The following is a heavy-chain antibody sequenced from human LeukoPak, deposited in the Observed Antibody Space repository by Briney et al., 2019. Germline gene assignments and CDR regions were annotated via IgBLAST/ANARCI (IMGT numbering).Heavy chain of an antibody. CDR2: MNPSSGNT. CDR1: GYTLTSYD. J-gene: IGHJ4*02. CDR3: ARAFYYDSSGYYYHFDY. Sequence: ASVKVSCKASGYTLTSYDINWVRQATGQGLEWMGWMNPSSGNTGYAQKFQGRVTMTRNTSISTAYMELSSLRSEDTAVYYCARAFYYDSSGYYYHFDYWGQGTLVTVSS. V-gene: IGHV1-8*01. D-gene: IGHD3-22*01.